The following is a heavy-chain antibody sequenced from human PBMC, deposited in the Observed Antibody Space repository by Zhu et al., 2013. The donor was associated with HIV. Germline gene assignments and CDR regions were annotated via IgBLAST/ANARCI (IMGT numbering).Heavy chain of an antibody. J-gene: IGHJ4*02. CDR1: GFTLSGHY. D-gene: IGHD6-19*01. Sequence: QVHLLQSGPEFKKPGASVKVSCKADGFTLSGHYMHWVRQTPGQGLEWMGWINPNSGGTNYAQKFQGRVTMTRDTSISTAYMELSRLRSDDTAVYYCARGLAVAGIDYWGQGTLVTVSS. CDR2: INPNSGGT. CDR3: ARGLAVAGIDY. V-gene: IGHV1-2*02.